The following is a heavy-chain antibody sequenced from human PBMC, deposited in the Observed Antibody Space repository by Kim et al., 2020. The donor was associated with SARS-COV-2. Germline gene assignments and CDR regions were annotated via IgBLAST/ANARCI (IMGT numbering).Heavy chain of an antibody. CDR2: ISSSGTNI. J-gene: IGHJ4*02. CDR3: ARHNGWFDF. V-gene: IGHV3-48*03. CDR1: GFTFSSHE. Sequence: GGSLRLSCITSGFTFSSHEMDWVRQVPGKGLELVSYISSSGTNIYYADSVKGRFTISRDNAKNSLYLQMNSLRVEDTAVYYCARHNGWFDFWGQGTLVTVSP. D-gene: IGHD6-19*01.